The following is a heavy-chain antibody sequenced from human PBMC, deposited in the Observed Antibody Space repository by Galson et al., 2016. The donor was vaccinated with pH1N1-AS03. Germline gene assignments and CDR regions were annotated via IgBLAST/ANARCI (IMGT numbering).Heavy chain of an antibody. CDR1: GDSFSSYA. CDR3: ARDGPGIVRANAH. D-gene: IGHD1-14*01. Sequence: SVKVSCKASGDSFSSYAFTWVRLAPGQGLEWMGGIIPIFGKPQYAQKFQGRVTITADESTTTIYMDLSCLISDDTAMYYCARDGPGIVRANAHWGQGTLVTVSS. CDR2: IIPIFGKP. V-gene: IGHV1-69*13. J-gene: IGHJ1*01.